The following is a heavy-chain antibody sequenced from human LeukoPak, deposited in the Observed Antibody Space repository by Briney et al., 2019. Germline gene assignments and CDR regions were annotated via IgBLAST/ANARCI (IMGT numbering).Heavy chain of an antibody. V-gene: IGHV3-30*02. D-gene: IGHD6-13*01. CDR3: AAIAVAGLY. J-gene: IGHJ4*02. Sequence: GGSLRLCCAASGFTFSGYGMHWVRQAPGKGLEWVAYIRYDGGQKYYVDSVKGRFTISRDNSKNTMSLQMNSLTDEDTAVHYCAAIAVAGLYWGQGTLVTVSS. CDR1: GFTFSGYG. CDR2: IRYDGGQK.